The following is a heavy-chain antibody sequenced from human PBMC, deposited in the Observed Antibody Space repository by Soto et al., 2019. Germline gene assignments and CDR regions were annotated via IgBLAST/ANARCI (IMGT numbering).Heavy chain of an antibody. J-gene: IGHJ6*02. Sequence: QVQLQESGPGLVKPSGTLSLTCAVSGGSISSSNWWSWVRQPPGKGLEWIGGIYHSGSTNYNPSLKSRGTISVDKSKNRFSLKLSCMTAADTAVYYCARVVGGYYYGMDVWGQATRVTVSS. CDR2: IYHSGST. CDR3: ARVVGGYYYGMDV. D-gene: IGHD2-2*01. V-gene: IGHV4-4*02. CDR1: GGSISSSNW.